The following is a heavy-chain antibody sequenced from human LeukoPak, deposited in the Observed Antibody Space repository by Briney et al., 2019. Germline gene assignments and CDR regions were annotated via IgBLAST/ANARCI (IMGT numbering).Heavy chain of an antibody. CDR3: TTSYYDYVWGSYRYQKYYFDY. J-gene: IGHJ4*02. Sequence: GRSLRLSCAASGFTFGVYAMSWVRQAPGKGLEWVGFIRGKADGGTTDYAAPVKGRFTISRDDSKNTLYLQMNSLKTEDTAVYYCTTSYYDYVWGSYRYQKYYFDYWGQGTLVTVSS. CDR2: IRGKADGGTT. CDR1: GFTFGVYA. D-gene: IGHD3-16*02. V-gene: IGHV3-49*04.